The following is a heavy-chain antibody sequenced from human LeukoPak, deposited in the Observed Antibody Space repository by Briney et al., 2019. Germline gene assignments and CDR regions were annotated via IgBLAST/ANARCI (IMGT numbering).Heavy chain of an antibody. J-gene: IGHJ4*02. V-gene: IGHV3-23*01. D-gene: IGHD2/OR15-2a*01. CDR2: ISGSGGST. CDR3: AKGIRFPRGYFDY. Sequence: PGESLRLSCAASGFTFSSYAMSWVRQAPGKGLEWVSAISGSGGSTYYADSVKGRFTISRDNSKNTLYLQMNSLRAEDTAVYYCAKGIRFPRGYFDYWGQGTLVTVSS. CDR1: GFTFSSYA.